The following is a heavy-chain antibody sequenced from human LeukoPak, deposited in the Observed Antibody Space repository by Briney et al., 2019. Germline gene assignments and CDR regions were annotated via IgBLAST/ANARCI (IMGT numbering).Heavy chain of an antibody. CDR3: ASPHCSSTSCYVLGFDY. D-gene: IGHD2-2*01. Sequence: ASVKVSCKASGYTFTSYYMHWVRRAPGQGLEWMGIINPSGGSTSYAQKFQGRVTMTRDTSTSTVYMELSSLRSEDTAVYYCASPHCSSTSCYVLGFDYWGQGTLVTVSS. J-gene: IGHJ4*02. CDR1: GYTFTSYY. V-gene: IGHV1-46*03. CDR2: INPSGGST.